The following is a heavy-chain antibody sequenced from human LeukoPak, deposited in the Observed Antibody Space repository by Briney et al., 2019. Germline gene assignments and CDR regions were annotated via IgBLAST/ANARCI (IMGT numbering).Heavy chain of an antibody. CDR3: ARDGVLIMVRGVITNWFDP. CDR2: INPNSGGT. J-gene: IGHJ5*02. D-gene: IGHD3-10*01. Sequence: GASVKVSCKASGYTFTGYYMHWVRQAPGQGLEWMGWINPNSGGTSYAQKFQGRVTMTRDMSTSTVYMELSSLRSEDTAVYYCARDGVLIMVRGVITNWFDPWGQGTLVTVSS. CDR1: GYTFTGYY. V-gene: IGHV1-2*02.